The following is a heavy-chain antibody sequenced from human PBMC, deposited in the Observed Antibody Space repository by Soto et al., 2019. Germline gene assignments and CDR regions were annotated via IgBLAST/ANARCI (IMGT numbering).Heavy chain of an antibody. D-gene: IGHD2-8*01. CDR3: ARNGFKQDLSHFDF. V-gene: IGHV6-1*01. Sequence: PSQTLSLTCVISGDSVSSNSAVWNWIRQSPSRGHERLGRTYYRSKWYNDYAVSVGNRITINADTSKNQFSLQLKSVTPEDTAVYYCARNGFKQDLSHFDFWGQGTLVTVSS. J-gene: IGHJ4*02. CDR1: GDSVSSNSAV. CDR2: TYYRSKWYN.